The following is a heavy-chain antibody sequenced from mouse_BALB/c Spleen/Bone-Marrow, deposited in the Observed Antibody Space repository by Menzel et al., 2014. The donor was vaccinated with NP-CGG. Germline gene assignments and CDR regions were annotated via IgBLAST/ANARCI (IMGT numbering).Heavy chain of an antibody. D-gene: IGHD4-1*01. J-gene: IGHJ2*01. Sequence: EVKLMESGGGLVQPGGSLRLSCATSGFTFSDFYMEWVRQPPGKGLEWIAASRNRRNDYTTEYSASVKGRFIVSRDTSQSILYLQMNALRAEDTAIYYCARDAGRGNFDYWGQGTTLTVSS. CDR3: ARDAGRGNFDY. V-gene: IGHV7-1*02. CDR1: GFTFSDFY. CDR2: SRNRRNDYTT.